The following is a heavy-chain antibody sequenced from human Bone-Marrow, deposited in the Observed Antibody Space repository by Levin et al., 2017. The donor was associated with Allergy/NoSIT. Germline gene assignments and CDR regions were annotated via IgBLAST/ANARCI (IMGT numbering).Heavy chain of an antibody. CDR3: ATSFWGSYPAEY. CDR1: GFTFSLYS. D-gene: IGHD3-16*02. J-gene: IGHJ4*02. V-gene: IGHV3-21*04. CDR2: ISSSGSDI. Sequence: MAGGSLRLSCAASGFTFSLYSFNWVRQFPGKGLQWVSSISSSGSDIFYADSVKGRFTISRDNANNSVYLEINNLRVEDTALYFCATSFWGSYPAEYWGQGTLVTVS.